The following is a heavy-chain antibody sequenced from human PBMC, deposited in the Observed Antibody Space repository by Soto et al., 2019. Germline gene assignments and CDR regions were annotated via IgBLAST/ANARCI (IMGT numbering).Heavy chain of an antibody. CDR1: GGTFSSYT. Sequence: QVQLVQSGAEVKKPGSSVKVSCKASGGTFSSYTISWVRQAPGQGLEWMGRIIPILGIANYAQKFQGRVTITADQPTSTADMELSSLRSEDTPVYYCARHVPDCSSTSCSLGSWGQGTLVTVSS. V-gene: IGHV1-69*02. CDR2: IIPILGIA. D-gene: IGHD2-2*01. CDR3: ARHVPDCSSTSCSLGS. J-gene: IGHJ5*02.